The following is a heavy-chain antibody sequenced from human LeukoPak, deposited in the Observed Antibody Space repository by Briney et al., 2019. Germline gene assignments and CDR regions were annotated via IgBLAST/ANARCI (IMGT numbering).Heavy chain of an antibody. J-gene: IGHJ5*02. V-gene: IGHV4-34*01. CDR1: GGSFSGYY. Sequence: PSETLSLTCAVYGGSFSGYYWSWIRQPPGKGLEWIGEINHSGSTNYNPSLKSRVTISVDTSKNQFSLKLSSVTAADTAVYYCARGIVAGLDPWGQGTLVTVSS. CDR3: ARGIVAGLDP. D-gene: IGHD5-12*01. CDR2: INHSGST.